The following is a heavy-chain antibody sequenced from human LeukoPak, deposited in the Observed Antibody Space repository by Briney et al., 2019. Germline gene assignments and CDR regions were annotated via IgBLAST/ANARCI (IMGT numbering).Heavy chain of an antibody. D-gene: IGHD3-22*01. CDR2: IYSGGST. V-gene: IGHV3-66*01. CDR1: GFTVSSNY. J-gene: IGHJ3*02. Sequence: PGGSLRLSCAASGFTVSSNYMSWVRQAPGKGLEWVSVIYSGGSTYYADSVKGRFTISRDNSKNTLYLQMNSLRAEDTAVYYCAKDRDSSGLYDAFDIWGQGTMVTVSS. CDR3: AKDRDSSGLYDAFDI.